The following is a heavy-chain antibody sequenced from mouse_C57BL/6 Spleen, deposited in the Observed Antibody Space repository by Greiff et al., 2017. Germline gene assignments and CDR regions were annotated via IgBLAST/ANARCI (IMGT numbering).Heavy chain of an antibody. V-gene: IGHV7-1*01. CDR2: SRNKANDYTT. J-gene: IGHJ3*01. CDR1: GFTFSDFY. Sequence: EVNVVESGGGLVQSGRSLRLSCATSGFTFSDFYMEWVRQAPGKGLEWIAASRNKANDYTTEYSASVKGRFIVSRDTSQSILYLQMNALRAEDTAIYYCARDDYYGNYVPFAYWGQGTLVTVSA. CDR3: ARDDYYGNYVPFAY. D-gene: IGHD2-1*01.